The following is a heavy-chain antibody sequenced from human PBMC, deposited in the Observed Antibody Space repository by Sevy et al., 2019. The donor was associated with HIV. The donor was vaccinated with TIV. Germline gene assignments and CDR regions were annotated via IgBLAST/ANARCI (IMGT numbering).Heavy chain of an antibody. D-gene: IGHD2-21*02. CDR1: GFTFSNFW. J-gene: IGHJ4*02. V-gene: IGHV3-7*03. CDR3: ARDHPSTAPFDY. CDR2: IKQGGSEN. Sequence: GGSRRLACAASGFTFSNFWMSWVRQAPGKGREFVANIKQGGSENFYADSVKGRFTISRDNAKNSLFLQMNNLRVEETAVYYCARDHPSTAPFDYWGQGTLVTVSS.